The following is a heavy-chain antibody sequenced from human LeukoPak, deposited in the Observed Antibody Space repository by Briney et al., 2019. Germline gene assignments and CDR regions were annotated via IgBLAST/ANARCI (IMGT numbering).Heavy chain of an antibody. J-gene: IGHJ6*02. D-gene: IGHD6-19*01. CDR1: VFTFSSYA. CDR3: ARDGHSSGWYGDGMDV. Sequence: GGSLRLSCAASVFTFSSYAMTCVRQAPGKALEWVSGISVSEGSTYYTHSVKGRFNISRDNSKNALYLQMNRLRAEDTAVYYCARDGHSSGWYGDGMDVWGQGTTVTVSS. CDR2: ISVSEGST. V-gene: IGHV3-23*01.